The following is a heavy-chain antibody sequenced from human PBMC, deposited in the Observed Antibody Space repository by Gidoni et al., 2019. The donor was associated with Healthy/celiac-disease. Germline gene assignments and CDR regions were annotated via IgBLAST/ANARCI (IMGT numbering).Heavy chain of an antibody. CDR2: ISSSSSTI. Sequence: VRQAPGKGLEWVSYISSSSSTIYYADSVKGRFTISRDNAKNSLYLQKNSLRDEDTAMCFCARDDCSGGCCCFGSHYYYYYGMDVWGQGTMVTVSS. J-gene: IGHJ6*02. CDR3: ARDDCSGGCCCFGSHYYYYYGMDV. V-gene: IGHV3-48*02. D-gene: IGHD2-15*01.